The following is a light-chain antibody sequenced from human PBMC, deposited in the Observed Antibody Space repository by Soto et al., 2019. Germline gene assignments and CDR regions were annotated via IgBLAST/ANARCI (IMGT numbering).Light chain of an antibody. V-gene: IGKV3-11*01. CDR3: QQRSHRCT. CDR2: DAA. CDR1: QSVSSY. Sequence: EIRVSHSVVAVSLYPGERATLSCRASQSVSSYLAWYQQKPGQAPRLLIYDAANRATGIPARFSGSGSGTDFTLTISIQAEEGLAVYSCQQRSHRCTFGQGTKVDI. J-gene: IGKJ1*01.